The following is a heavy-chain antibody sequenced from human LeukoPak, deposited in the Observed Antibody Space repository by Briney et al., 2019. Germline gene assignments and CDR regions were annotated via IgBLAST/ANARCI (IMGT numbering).Heavy chain of an antibody. CDR2: ISYDGSNK. V-gene: IGHV3-30*18. Sequence: GGSLRLPCAASGFTFSSYGMHWVRQAPGKGLEWVAVISYDGSNKYYADSVKGRFTISRDNSKNTLYLQMNSLRAEDTAVYYCAKDDSSGYYPEYFDYWGQGTLVTVSS. J-gene: IGHJ4*02. CDR1: GFTFSSYG. CDR3: AKDDSSGYYPEYFDY. D-gene: IGHD3-22*01.